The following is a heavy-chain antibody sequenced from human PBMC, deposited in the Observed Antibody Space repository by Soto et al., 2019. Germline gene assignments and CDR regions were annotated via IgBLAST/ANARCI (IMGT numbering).Heavy chain of an antibody. CDR2: ISYDGSNK. V-gene: IGHV3-30*18. CDR3: AKGLWQYYYDRTFQH. Sequence: GGSLRLSCAASGFTFSSYGMHWVRQAPGKGLEWVAVISYDGSNKYYADSVKGRFTISRDNSKNTLYLQMNSLRAEDTAVYYCAKGLWQYYYDRTFQHWGQGTLVTVSS. J-gene: IGHJ1*01. D-gene: IGHD3-22*01. CDR1: GFTFSSYG.